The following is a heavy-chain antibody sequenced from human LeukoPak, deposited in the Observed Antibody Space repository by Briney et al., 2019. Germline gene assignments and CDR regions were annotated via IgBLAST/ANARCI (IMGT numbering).Heavy chain of an antibody. V-gene: IGHV3-23*01. CDR1: GFTFSSYA. D-gene: IGHD2-21*02. Sequence: GGYLRLSCSASGFTFSSYAMSWVRQAPGKGLEWVSSISLRGADANYADSVKGRFTISRDDSKNALYLQMSSLRAEDTAVYFCARRGCYGGNCYPCDYWGQGTLVTVSS. J-gene: IGHJ4*02. CDR2: ISLRGADA. CDR3: ARRGCYGGNCYPCDY.